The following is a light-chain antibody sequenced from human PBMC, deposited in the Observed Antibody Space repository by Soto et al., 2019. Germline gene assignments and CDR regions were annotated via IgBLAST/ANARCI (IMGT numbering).Light chain of an antibody. CDR3: QVWDSGSAHVL. J-gene: IGLJ2*01. Sequence: SYEPTQPPSVSVAPGETARISCGGNNIGSKGVHWYQQKPGQAPVLVIYSDTDLPPVIPERFSGSNSANMATLTISRVEAGDEADYYCQVWDSGSAHVLFGGGTKLTVL. CDR2: SDT. CDR1: NIGSKG. V-gene: IGLV3-21*01.